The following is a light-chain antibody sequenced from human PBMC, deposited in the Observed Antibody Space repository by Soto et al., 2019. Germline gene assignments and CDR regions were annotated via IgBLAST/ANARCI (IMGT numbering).Light chain of an antibody. V-gene: IGKV1-5*03. J-gene: IGKJ5*01. CDR1: QSISSW. CDR3: QQYNSSPIT. Sequence: DIQMTQSPSTLSASVGDRVTITCRASQSISSWLAWYQQKPGKAPKLLIYKASSLESGVASRFSGSGSGTEFTLTISSLQPDDFATYYCQQYNSSPITFGQGTRLEIK. CDR2: KAS.